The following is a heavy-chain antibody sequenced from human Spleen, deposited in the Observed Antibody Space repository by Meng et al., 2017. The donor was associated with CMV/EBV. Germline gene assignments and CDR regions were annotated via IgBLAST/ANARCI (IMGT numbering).Heavy chain of an antibody. V-gene: IGHV4-59*12. D-gene: IGHD3-22*01. J-gene: IGHJ4*02. CDR1: GGSISGYY. Sequence: QVQLPESGPGLVKPSETLSLTCTVSGGSISGYYWSWIRQPPGKGLEWIGYIYYSGSTNYNPSLKSRVTMSVDTSKNQFSLKLSSVTAADTAVYYCARDDSSGYYYYYWGQGTLVTVSS. CDR2: IYYSGST. CDR3: ARDDSSGYYYYY.